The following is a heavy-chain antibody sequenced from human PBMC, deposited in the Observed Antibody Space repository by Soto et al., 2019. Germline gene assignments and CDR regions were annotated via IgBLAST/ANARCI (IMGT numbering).Heavy chain of an antibody. J-gene: IGHJ4*02. Sequence: EVQLLESGGGLVQPGGSLRLSCTASGFTFSNYAMGWVRQAPGKGLEWVSVISDGADDTHYADSVKGRFTISRDNSKNTLYVQMDILRAEDTAVYYCAKAISGYYAPLDYWGQGMRVTVSS. CDR3: AKAISGYYAPLDY. D-gene: IGHD3-22*01. CDR2: ISDGADDT. V-gene: IGHV3-23*01. CDR1: GFTFSNYA.